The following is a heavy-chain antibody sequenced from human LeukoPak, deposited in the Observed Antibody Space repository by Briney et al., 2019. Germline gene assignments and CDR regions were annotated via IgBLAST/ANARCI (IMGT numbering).Heavy chain of an antibody. CDR1: GYSISSGYY. Sequence: PSETLSLTCAVSGYSISSGYYWGWIRQPPGKGLEWIGSIYHSGSTYYNPSLKSRVTISVDTSKNQFSLKLSSVTAADTAVYYCARHPLNYYGSGSYLDYWGQGTPVTVSS. V-gene: IGHV4-38-2*01. CDR3: ARHPLNYYGSGSYLDY. J-gene: IGHJ4*02. D-gene: IGHD3-10*01. CDR2: IYHSGST.